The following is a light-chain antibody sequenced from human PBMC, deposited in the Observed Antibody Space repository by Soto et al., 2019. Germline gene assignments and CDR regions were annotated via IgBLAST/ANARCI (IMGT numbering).Light chain of an antibody. CDR2: WAS. V-gene: IGKV4-1*01. Sequence: IVMTQSPDSLAVYLGESATINCKSSQSVVCSCNNKNYIAWYQQKPGQPPKLLIYWASTRESGVPDRFSGSGSGTDFTLTISTLQAEDVAIYHCQQYFTTPITFGQGTRLEIK. CDR1: QSVVCSCNNKNY. CDR3: QQYFTTPIT. J-gene: IGKJ5*01.